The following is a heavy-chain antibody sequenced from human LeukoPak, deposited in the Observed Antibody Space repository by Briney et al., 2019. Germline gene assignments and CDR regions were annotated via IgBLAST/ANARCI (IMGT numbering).Heavy chain of an antibody. Sequence: PGGSLRLSCAASGFTFSSYSMNWVRQAPGKGLEWVSSISSSSSYIYYADSVKGRFTIPRDNAKNSLYLQMNSLRAEDTAVYYCARGVYDILTGYLTYFDYWGQGTLVTVSS. V-gene: IGHV3-21*01. CDR3: ARGVYDILTGYLTYFDY. CDR2: ISSSSSYI. CDR1: GFTFSSYS. J-gene: IGHJ4*02. D-gene: IGHD3-9*01.